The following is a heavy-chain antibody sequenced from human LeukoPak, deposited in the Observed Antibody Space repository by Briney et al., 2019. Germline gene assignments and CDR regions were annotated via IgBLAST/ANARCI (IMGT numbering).Heavy chain of an antibody. Sequence: SETLSLTCTVSGVSISGYYWSWIRQPPGKGLEWIGYISYSGSSNYNPSLKSRVTISVDTSKNQFSLNLSSVTAADTAKYYCARDSPMVRELIGYFDLWGRGTLVTVSS. J-gene: IGHJ2*01. CDR3: ARDSPMVRELIGYFDL. CDR2: ISYSGSS. D-gene: IGHD3-10*01. V-gene: IGHV4-59*01. CDR1: GVSISGYY.